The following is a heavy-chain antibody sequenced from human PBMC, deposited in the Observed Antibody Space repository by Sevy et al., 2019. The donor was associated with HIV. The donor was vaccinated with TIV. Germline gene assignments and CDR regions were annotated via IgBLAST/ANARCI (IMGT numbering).Heavy chain of an antibody. CDR1: GFTFSAHG. D-gene: IGHD3-22*01. Sequence: GGSRRLSCAASGFTFSAHGMHWVRQAPGKGLEWVALISHDGSDKYYADSVTGRFTISRDNSKNTLYLQMNSLRAEDTAVYYCAKDQGAAKYYYDNSGYWDYWGQGTLVTVSS. V-gene: IGHV3-30*18. CDR2: ISHDGSDK. J-gene: IGHJ4*02. CDR3: AKDQGAAKYYYDNSGYWDY.